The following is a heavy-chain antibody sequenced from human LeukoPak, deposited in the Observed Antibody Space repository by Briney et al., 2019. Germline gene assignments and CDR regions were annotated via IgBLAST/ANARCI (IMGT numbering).Heavy chain of an antibody. CDR3: AREVDAAAAYNWFDP. CDR2: INHGGST. V-gene: IGHV4-34*01. CDR1: GGSFSGYY. J-gene: IGHJ5*02. D-gene: IGHD2-2*01. Sequence: SETLSLTCAVYGGSFSGYYWSWIRQPPGKGLEWIGEINHGGSTNYNLSLKSRVTISVDTSKNQFSLKLSSVTAADTAVYYCAREVDAAAAYNWFDPWGQGTLVTVSS.